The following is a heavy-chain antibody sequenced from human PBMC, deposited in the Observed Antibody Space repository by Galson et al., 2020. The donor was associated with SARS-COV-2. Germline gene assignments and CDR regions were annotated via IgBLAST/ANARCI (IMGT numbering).Heavy chain of an antibody. D-gene: IGHD1-26*01. J-gene: IGHJ4*02. CDR1: GFSLRTIGMC. V-gene: IGHV2-70*11. CDR2: IDWDDDE. Sequence: SGPTLVKPTQTLTLTSTFSGFSLRTIGMCLPWIRQPPGKALEWLARIDWDDDEHYNTSLKTRLTISKDTSNNQVVLTMTNMDPVHTATYYCARVVVGGIGRQSDYWGEGSLGIVSS. CDR3: ARVVVGGIGRQSDY.